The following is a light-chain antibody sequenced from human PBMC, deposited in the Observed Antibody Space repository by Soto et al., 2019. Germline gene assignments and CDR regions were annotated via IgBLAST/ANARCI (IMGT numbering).Light chain of an antibody. CDR2: GAS. CDR3: QQYGSSPLT. Sequence: EIVLTQSPGTLSLSPGERATLSCRASQSVTSTYLAWYQQKPGQAPRLLIYGASNRATGIPDRFTGSGSGTDFTLTISRLEPEAFAGYFCQQYGSSPLTFGGVTKVEIK. V-gene: IGKV3-20*01. J-gene: IGKJ4*01. CDR1: QSVTSTY.